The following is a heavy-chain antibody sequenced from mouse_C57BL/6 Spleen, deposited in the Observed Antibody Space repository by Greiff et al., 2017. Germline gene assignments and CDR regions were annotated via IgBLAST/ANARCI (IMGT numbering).Heavy chain of an antibody. V-gene: IGHV1-55*01. CDR2: IYPGSGST. J-gene: IGHJ4*01. CDR3: AYYGSSYAMDY. Sequence: QVQLQQPGAELVQPGASVKMSCKASGYTFTSYWITWVKQRPGQGLEWIGDIYPGSGSTNYNEKFKSTATLTVDTSSSTAYMQLSSLTSEDSAVYYCAYYGSSYAMDYWGQGTSVTVSS. D-gene: IGHD1-1*01. CDR1: GYTFTSYW.